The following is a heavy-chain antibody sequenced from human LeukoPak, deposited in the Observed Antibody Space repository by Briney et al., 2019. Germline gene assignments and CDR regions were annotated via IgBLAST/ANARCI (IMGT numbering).Heavy chain of an antibody. Sequence: SETLSLTCTVSGGSISSHIWSWMRQPAGKGLEWIGRLHTSGSTIYNPSLKSRVTISVDTSKNQFSLKLTSVTAADTAVYYCARDRLQTYYYGSGPWMDVWGQGTTVTVSS. V-gene: IGHV4-4*07. J-gene: IGHJ6*02. CDR2: LHTSGST. CDR1: GGSISSHI. D-gene: IGHD3-10*01. CDR3: ARDRLQTYYYGSGPWMDV.